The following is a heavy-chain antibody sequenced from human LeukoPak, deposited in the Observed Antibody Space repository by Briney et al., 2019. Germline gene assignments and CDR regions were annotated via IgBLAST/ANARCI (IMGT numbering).Heavy chain of an antibody. J-gene: IGHJ5*02. V-gene: IGHV4-38-2*02. CDR3: ARVHPRYCSGGSCFNWFDP. CDR1: GYSISSGYY. Sequence: PSETLSLTCTVSGYSISSGYYWGWIRQPPGKGLEWIGSIYHSGSTYYNPSLKSRVTISVDTSKNQFSLKLSSVTAADTAVYYCARVHPRYCSGGSCFNWFDPWGQGTLVTVSS. CDR2: IYHSGST. D-gene: IGHD2-15*01.